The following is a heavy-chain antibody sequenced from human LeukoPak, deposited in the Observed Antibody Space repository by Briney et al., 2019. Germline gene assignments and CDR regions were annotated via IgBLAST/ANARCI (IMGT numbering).Heavy chain of an antibody. CDR2: MNHSGRT. V-gene: IGHV4-34*01. D-gene: IGHD3-9*01. Sequence: SETLSLTCGVNGGSVSGYYWSWIRQPPGKGLELIGEMNHSGRTNYNPSLKSRVTMSIDTSKNQFSLKLSSVTAADTAVYHCARSPLTGNYGDWFDPWGQGTLVIVSS. CDR1: GGSVSGYY. CDR3: ARSPLTGNYGDWFDP. J-gene: IGHJ5*02.